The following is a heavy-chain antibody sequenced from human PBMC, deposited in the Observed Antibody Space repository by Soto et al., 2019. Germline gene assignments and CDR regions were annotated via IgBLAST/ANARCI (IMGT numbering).Heavy chain of an antibody. CDR1: GFTFSSYA. J-gene: IGHJ6*02. V-gene: IGHV3-23*01. CDR3: AKDRGSWSLYGMDV. Sequence: PGGSLRLSCAASGFTFSSYAMSWVRQAPGKGLEWVSAISGSGGSTYYADSVKGRFTISRDNSKNTLYLQMNSLRAEDTAVYYRAKDRGSWSLYGMDVWGQGTTVTVSS. D-gene: IGHD6-13*01. CDR2: ISGSGGST.